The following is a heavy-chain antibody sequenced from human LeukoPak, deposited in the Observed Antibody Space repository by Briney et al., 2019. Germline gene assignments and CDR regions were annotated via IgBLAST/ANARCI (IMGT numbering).Heavy chain of an antibody. CDR1: GFTFDDYG. V-gene: IGHV3-20*03. J-gene: IGHJ4*02. D-gene: IGHD4-23*01. CDR2: INRNGGST. Sequence: GGSLRLSSAASGFTFDDYGMSWVRQARGKGLEWVSGINRNGGSTGYADSVKGRFTISRDNAKNTLYLQMNSLRAEDTAVYYCARDLRTPSDTNIAIHYWGQGTLVTVSS. CDR3: ARDLRTPSDTNIAIHY.